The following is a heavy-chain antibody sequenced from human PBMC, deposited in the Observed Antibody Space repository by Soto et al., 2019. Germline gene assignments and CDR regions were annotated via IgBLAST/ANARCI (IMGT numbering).Heavy chain of an antibody. J-gene: IGHJ1*01. CDR1: GGSISSSSYY. Sequence: PSETLSLTCTVSGGSISSSSYYWGWIRQPPGKGLEWIGSIYYSGSTYYNPSLKSRVTISVDTSKNQFSLKLSSVTAADTAVYYCARYSSGLEYFQHWGQGTLVTVSS. V-gene: IGHV4-39*01. CDR2: IYYSGST. CDR3: ARYSSGLEYFQH. D-gene: IGHD6-19*01.